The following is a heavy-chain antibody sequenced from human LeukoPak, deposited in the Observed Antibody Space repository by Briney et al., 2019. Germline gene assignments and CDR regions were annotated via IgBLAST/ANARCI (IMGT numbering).Heavy chain of an antibody. CDR2: ISGSGGST. J-gene: IGHJ4*02. CDR1: GFTFSSYA. CDR3: AKDRRVRGGYDSSGYYGRVFDY. Sequence: GGSLRLSCAASGFTFSSYAMSWVRQAPGKGLEWVSAISGSGGSTYYADSVKGRFTISRDNSKNTLYLQMNSPRAEDTAVYYCAKDRRVRGGYDSSGYYGRVFDYWGQGTLVTVSS. V-gene: IGHV3-23*01. D-gene: IGHD3-22*01.